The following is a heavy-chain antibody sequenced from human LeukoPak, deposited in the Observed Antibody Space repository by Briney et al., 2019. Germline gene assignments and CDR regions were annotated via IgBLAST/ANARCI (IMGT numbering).Heavy chain of an antibody. CDR2: IYHSGST. J-gene: IGHJ5*02. Sequence: SETLSLTCTVSGYSISSGYYRDWIRQPPGKGLEWIGSIYHSGSTYYNPSLKSRVTISVDTSKNQFSLKLSSVTAADTAVYYCARPDYSNYVSVDPWGQGTLVTVSS. V-gene: IGHV4-38-2*02. CDR3: ARPDYSNYVSVDP. D-gene: IGHD4-11*01. CDR1: GYSISSGYY.